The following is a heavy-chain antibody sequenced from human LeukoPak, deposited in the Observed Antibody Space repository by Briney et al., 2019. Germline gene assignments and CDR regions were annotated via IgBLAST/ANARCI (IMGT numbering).Heavy chain of an antibody. CDR3: ARHGTISSESYFDY. CDR2: IHNSERT. D-gene: IGHD1-14*01. Sequence: SETLSLTCSVSGGSVSSYYWSWIRQSPGKGLEWIGYIHNSERTNYNPSLKSRVTGFVDTSKNQVSLRLSSVTAADTAVYYCARHGTISSESYFDYWGQGALVTVSS. J-gene: IGHJ4*02. V-gene: IGHV4-59*08. CDR1: GGSVSSYY.